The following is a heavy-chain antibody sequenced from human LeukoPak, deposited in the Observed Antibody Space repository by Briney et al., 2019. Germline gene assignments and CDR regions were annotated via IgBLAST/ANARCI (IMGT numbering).Heavy chain of an antibody. CDR3: ARDGGHYDSSWVGLDY. Sequence: GASVKVSCKASGYTFTGYYMHWVRQAPGQGLEWMGWVDPDSGGGTNYAQKFQGRVTMTRDTSINTVYMELSRLRSDDTAVYYCARDGGHYDSSWVGLDYWGQGTLVTVSS. J-gene: IGHJ4*02. CDR1: GYTFTGYY. D-gene: IGHD3-22*01. CDR2: VDPDSGGGT. V-gene: IGHV1-2*02.